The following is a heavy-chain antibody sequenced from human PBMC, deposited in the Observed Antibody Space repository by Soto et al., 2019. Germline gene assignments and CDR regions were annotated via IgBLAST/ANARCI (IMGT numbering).Heavy chain of an antibody. V-gene: IGHV4-59*01. CDR2: IYYSGSDSGST. J-gene: IGHJ4*02. CDR3: TRGGGDF. D-gene: IGHD6-25*01. Sequence: QVQLQESGPGLVKPSETLSLTCTVSGGSINTYYWSWIRQPPGKGLEWIGYIYYSGSDSGSTNYIPSLKSRVTISVDPSKNQFSLRLTSVTAADTAVYFCTRGGGDFWGQGTLVTVSS. CDR1: GGSINTYY.